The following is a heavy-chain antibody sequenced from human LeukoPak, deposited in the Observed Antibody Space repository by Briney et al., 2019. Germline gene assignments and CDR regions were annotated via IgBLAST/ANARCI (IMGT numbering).Heavy chain of an antibody. CDR1: GYTFTGYY. V-gene: IGHV1-2*02. Sequence: ASVKVSCKASGYTFTGYYMHWVRQAPGQGLEWMGWINPNSGGTNYAQKFQDRVTMTRDTSISTAYMELSRLRSDDTAVYYCAKDIDSYSSGWYGGFDYWGQGTLVTVSS. CDR2: INPNSGGT. CDR3: AKDIDSYSSGWYGGFDY. D-gene: IGHD6-19*01. J-gene: IGHJ4*02.